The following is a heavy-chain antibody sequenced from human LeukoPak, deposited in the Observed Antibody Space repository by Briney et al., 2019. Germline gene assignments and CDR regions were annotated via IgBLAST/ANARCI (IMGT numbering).Heavy chain of an antibody. V-gene: IGHV3-33*08. Sequence: GGSLRLSCAASGFTFSNAWMSWVRQAPGKGLEWVAVIWYDGSNKYYADSVKGRFTISRDNSKNTLYLQMNSLRAEDTAVYYCARDYSNYSFDYWGQGTLVTVSS. CDR2: IWYDGSNK. CDR1: GFTFSNAW. CDR3: ARDYSNYSFDY. D-gene: IGHD4-11*01. J-gene: IGHJ4*02.